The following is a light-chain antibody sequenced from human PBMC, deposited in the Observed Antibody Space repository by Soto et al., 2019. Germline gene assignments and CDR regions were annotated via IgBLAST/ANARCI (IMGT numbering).Light chain of an antibody. J-gene: IGLJ3*02. Sequence: QSVLTQPPSASGTPGQRVTISCSGRNSNIGSNYVYWYQQVPGTAPKLLIYTNNQRPSGVPDRFSGSKSATSASLAIGGLRSEDEADYYCAAWYDSLKGYWVFGGGTQLTVL. CDR2: TNN. CDR3: AAWYDSLKGYWV. CDR1: NSNIGSNY. V-gene: IGLV1-47*01.